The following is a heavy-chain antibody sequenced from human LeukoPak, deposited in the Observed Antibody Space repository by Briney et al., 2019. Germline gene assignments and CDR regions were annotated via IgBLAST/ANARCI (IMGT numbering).Heavy chain of an antibody. CDR1: GGSISSSSYY. V-gene: IGHV3-11*01. Sequence: KPSETLSLTCTVSGGSISSSSYYWGWIRQAPGKGLEWVSYISSSGSTIYYADSVKGRFTISRDNAKNSLYLQMNSLRAEDTAVYYCAAEFDPWGQGTLVTVSS. CDR3: AAEFDP. CDR2: ISSSGSTI. J-gene: IGHJ5*02.